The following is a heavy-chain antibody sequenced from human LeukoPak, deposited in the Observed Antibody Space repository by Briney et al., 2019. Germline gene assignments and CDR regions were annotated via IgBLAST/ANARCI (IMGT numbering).Heavy chain of an antibody. CDR3: ARDIGYCSSTSCYTWPDYYYWGMDV. V-gene: IGHV3-74*01. CDR1: VFTFSSYW. D-gene: IGHD2-2*02. Sequence: GPRRLSCAASVFTFSSYWIHWVRQAPGKGLVGGSRINREGSGTSYADFVKGRSTISRDNAKNTWYLQMNSLRAEDTDVYYCARDIGYCSSTSCYTWPDYYYWGMDVWGQGTTVTVSS. CDR2: INREGSGT. J-gene: IGHJ6*02.